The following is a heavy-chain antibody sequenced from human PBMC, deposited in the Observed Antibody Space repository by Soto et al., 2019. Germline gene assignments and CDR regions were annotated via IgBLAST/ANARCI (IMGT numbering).Heavy chain of an antibody. CDR2: IYPGDSDT. CDR1: GYSFTIYC. Sequence: GESLKSSGKGSGYSFTIYCIGWVLQMPGKGLEWMGIIYPGDSDTRYSPSFQGQVTISADKSISTAYLQWSSLKASDTAMYYCARPLIARDYYGMDVWGQGTTVPVSS. J-gene: IGHJ6*02. D-gene: IGHD3-22*01. V-gene: IGHV5-51*01. CDR3: ARPLIARDYYGMDV.